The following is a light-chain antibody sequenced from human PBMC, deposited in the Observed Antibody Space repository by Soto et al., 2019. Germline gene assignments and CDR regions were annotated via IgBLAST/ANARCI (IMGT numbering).Light chain of an antibody. CDR2: GAS. Sequence: EIVLTQSPGTLSLSPGERATLSCRASQSVSNNYLAWFQQSPGQAPRLLIYGASTRATGIPDRFSGSGSGTDFTLPISRLEPEDFVMYYCQQYGSSSGYTFGQGTKLEIK. CDR1: QSVSNNY. J-gene: IGKJ2*01. V-gene: IGKV3-20*01. CDR3: QQYGSSSGYT.